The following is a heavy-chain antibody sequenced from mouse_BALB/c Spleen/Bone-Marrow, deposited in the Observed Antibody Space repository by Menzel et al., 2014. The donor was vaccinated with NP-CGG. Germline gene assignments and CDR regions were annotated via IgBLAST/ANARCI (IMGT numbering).Heavy chain of an antibody. CDR3: ARWEYYAMDY. V-gene: IGHV14-3*02. D-gene: IGHD4-1*01. Sequence: VQLQQSGAELVKPGASVKLSCTASGFNIKDTYMHWVKQRPEQGLEWIGRIDPANGNTKYDPKFQGKATITADTSSNTAYLQLSSLTSEDTAVCYCARWEYYAMDYWGHGTSVTVSS. J-gene: IGHJ4*01. CDR1: GFNIKDTY. CDR2: IDPANGNT.